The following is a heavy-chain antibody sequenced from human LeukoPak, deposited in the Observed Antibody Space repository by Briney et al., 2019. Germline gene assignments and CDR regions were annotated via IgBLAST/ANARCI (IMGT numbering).Heavy chain of an antibody. D-gene: IGHD1-1*01. CDR3: ASQLGYFDY. V-gene: IGHV4-4*07. CDR1: GGSISSYY. CDR2: IFISGST. J-gene: IGHJ4*02. Sequence: SETLSLTCTVSGGSISSYYWSCIRQPAGKGLEWIGRIFISGSTSYNPALKSRVTVSLDTSKNQFSLKLSSVTAADTAVYYCASQLGYFDYWGQGTLVTVSS.